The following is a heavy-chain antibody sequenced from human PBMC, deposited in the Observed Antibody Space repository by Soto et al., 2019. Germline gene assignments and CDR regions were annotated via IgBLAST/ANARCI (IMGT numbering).Heavy chain of an antibody. CDR3: TIDLIIIAPSTVTAYAD. CDR2: ISPESDKA. D-gene: IGHD4-17*01. CDR1: GYTCTSFG. V-gene: IGHV1-18*01. J-gene: IGHJ4*02. Sequence: VQLVQSGAEVKKPGASVRVSCQPSGYTCTSFGLSWVRQAPGQGPEWMGWISPESDKATYAHKFQGRITMTTDTSTTTAYMDLTPLRSDDTAVYYCTIDLIIIAPSTVTAYADWGQATLVSV.